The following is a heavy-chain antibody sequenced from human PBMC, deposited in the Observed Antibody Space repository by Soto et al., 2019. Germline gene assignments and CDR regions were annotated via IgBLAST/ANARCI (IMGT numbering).Heavy chain of an antibody. CDR1: GYTFTSYG. CDR3: ASGGYSYGRAGYYYYGMDV. Sequence: QVQLVQSGAEVKKPGASVKVSCKASGYTFTSYGISWVRQAPGQGLEWMGWISAYNGNTNYAQKLQGRVTMTTDTYTSTAYMELRSLRSDDTAVYYCASGGYSYGRAGYYYYGMDVWGQGTTVTVSS. D-gene: IGHD5-18*01. V-gene: IGHV1-18*01. CDR2: ISAYNGNT. J-gene: IGHJ6*02.